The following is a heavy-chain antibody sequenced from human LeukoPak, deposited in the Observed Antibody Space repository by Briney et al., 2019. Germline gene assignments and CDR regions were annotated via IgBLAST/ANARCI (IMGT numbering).Heavy chain of an antibody. D-gene: IGHD2/OR15-2a*01. CDR3: AKVDTTSFYSPIDN. CDR2: IRGSCGST. CDR1: GFTFGNYA. J-gene: IGHJ4*02. Sequence: PGGSLRLSCAASGFTFGNYAMSWVRQAPGKGLEWVSVIRGSCGSTYYADSVKGRFTISRDNSKNTLYLLMNSLRAEDTAVYYCAKVDTTSFYSPIDNWGQGTLVTVSS. V-gene: IGHV3-23*01.